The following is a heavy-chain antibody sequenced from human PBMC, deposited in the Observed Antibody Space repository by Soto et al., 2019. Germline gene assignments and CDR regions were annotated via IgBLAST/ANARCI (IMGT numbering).Heavy chain of an antibody. CDR1: GYTFTSYA. D-gene: IGHD1-26*01. CDR3: AVGGMVVTGRHYYYGMDV. CDR2: INAGNGNT. J-gene: IGHJ6*02. V-gene: IGHV1-3*01. Sequence: GASVKVSCKASGYTFTSYAMHWVRQAPGQRLEWMGWINAGNGNTKYSQKFQGRVTITRDTSASTAYMELSSLRSEDTAVYYCAVGGMVVTGRHYYYGMDVWGQGTTVTVSS.